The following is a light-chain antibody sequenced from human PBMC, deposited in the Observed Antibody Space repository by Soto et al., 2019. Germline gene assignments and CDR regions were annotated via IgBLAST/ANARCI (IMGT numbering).Light chain of an antibody. CDR1: QSVNSSY. Sequence: EIVLTQSPGTLSLSLGERVTLSCRASQSVNSSYLAWYQHKPGRAPRLLIYGASTRTTGIPDRFSGSGYGTDLTLSIARLEPGDLAVYDGQQYGNSPQTFGQGTKVDIK. CDR2: GAS. CDR3: QQYGNSPQT. J-gene: IGKJ1*01. V-gene: IGKV3-20*01.